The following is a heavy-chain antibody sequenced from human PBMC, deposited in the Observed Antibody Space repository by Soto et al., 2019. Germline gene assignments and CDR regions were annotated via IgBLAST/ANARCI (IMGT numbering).Heavy chain of an antibody. J-gene: IGHJ6*02. V-gene: IGHV1-18*01. D-gene: IGHD3-16*01. CDR3: TKEGISHSYTSYCYSGMYG. CDR1: GYTFTHFY. CDR2: ISPHNFNT. Sequence: ASLPVSCKASGYTFTHFYITWVRQASGQGLERMGAISPHNFNTNYAQKFRGRVTLTREKSTNTGYLDLRSLGSDDTAVYYCTKEGISHSYTSYCYSGMYGCGQGTRVTLSS.